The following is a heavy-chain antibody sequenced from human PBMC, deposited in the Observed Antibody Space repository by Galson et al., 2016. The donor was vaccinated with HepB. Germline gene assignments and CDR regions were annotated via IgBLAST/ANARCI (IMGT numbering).Heavy chain of an antibody. CDR2: IIPILGTT. CDR3: ATNAPPDDVVIESPDVGGDLQHYGLDV. J-gene: IGHJ6*02. D-gene: IGHD2/OR15-2a*01. CDR1: GGTFSIHG. V-gene: IGHV1-69*13. Sequence: SVKVSCKASGGTFSIHGLSWVRQAPGQGLEWMGEIIPILGTTQNTQKFQGRVTFTADESTSTVSMELSSLRSEDTAVYFCATNAPPDDVVIESPDVGGDLQHYGLDVCGQGTTVTVSS.